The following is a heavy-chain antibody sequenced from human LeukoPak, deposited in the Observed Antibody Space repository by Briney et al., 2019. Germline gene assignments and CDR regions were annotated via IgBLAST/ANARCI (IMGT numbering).Heavy chain of an antibody. CDR2: ISSTSTYI. V-gene: IGHV3-21*01. CDR3: ARDPFDSTGYWTNFDY. D-gene: IGHD3-22*01. CDR1: GFTFSSYN. Sequence: GGSLRLSCAASGFTFSSYNMNWVRQAPGKGLERVSSISSTSTYIFYADSVKGRFTISRDNAKNSLYLQMNSLRAEDTAVYYCARDPFDSTGYWTNFDYWGQGTLVTVSS. J-gene: IGHJ4*02.